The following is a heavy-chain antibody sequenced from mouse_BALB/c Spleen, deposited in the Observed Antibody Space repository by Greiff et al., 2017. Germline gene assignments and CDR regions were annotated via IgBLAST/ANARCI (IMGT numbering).Heavy chain of an antibody. CDR3: ARSTTDAMDY. J-gene: IGHJ4*01. CDR1: GFTFSRFG. Sequence: EVKLMESGGGLVQPGGSRKLSCAASGFTFSRFGMHWVRQAPEKGLEWVAYISSGSSTIYYADTVKGRFTISRDNPKNTLFLQMTSLRSEDTAMYYCARSTTDAMDYWGQGTSVTVSS. V-gene: IGHV5-17*02. CDR2: ISSGSSTI. D-gene: IGHD1-1*01.